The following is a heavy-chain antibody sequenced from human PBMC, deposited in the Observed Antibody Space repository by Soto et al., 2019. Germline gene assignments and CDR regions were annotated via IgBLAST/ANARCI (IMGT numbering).Heavy chain of an antibody. CDR1: GYTFTNYA. Sequence: ASVKVSCKASGYTFTNYAMHWVRQSPGQRLEWMGWINAGNGNTKYSQKFQGRVTITRDTSASTAHMELSTLGSEDTAVYYCARSEFTQLLMDVWGQGTTVTVSS. D-gene: IGHD1-1*01. V-gene: IGHV1-3*01. CDR2: INAGNGNT. CDR3: ARSEFTQLLMDV. J-gene: IGHJ6*02.